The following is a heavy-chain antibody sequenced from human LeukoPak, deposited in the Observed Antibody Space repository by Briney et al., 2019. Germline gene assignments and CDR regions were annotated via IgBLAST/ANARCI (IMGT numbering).Heavy chain of an antibody. V-gene: IGHV3-23*01. J-gene: IGHJ4*02. Sequence: PGGSLRLSCAASGFTFSSYAMSWVRQAPGKGLEWVSAISGSGGSTYYADSVKGRFTISRDNSKNTLYLQMNSLRAEDTAVYYCSWGIAVAGMNFDYWGQGTLVTVSS. CDR1: GFTFSSYA. D-gene: IGHD6-19*01. CDR2: ISGSGGST. CDR3: SWGIAVAGMNFDY.